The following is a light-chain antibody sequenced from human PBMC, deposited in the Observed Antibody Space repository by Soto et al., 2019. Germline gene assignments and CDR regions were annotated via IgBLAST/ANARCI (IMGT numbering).Light chain of an antibody. CDR1: RGHSNYA. CDR3: QTWSTGIGV. J-gene: IGLJ2*01. V-gene: IGLV4-69*01. CDR2: LNSDGSH. Sequence: QPVLTQSPSASASLGASVKLTCTLNRGHSNYAIAWHQQQPEKGPRYLMKLNSDGSHNKGDGIPDRFSGSSSGAERYLTISSLQSEDEADYYCQTWSTGIGVFGGGTKLTVL.